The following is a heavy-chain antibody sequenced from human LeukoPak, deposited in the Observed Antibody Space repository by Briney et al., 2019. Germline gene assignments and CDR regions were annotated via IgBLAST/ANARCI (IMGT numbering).Heavy chain of an antibody. CDR3: ASVSRDYYNWFDP. J-gene: IGHJ5*02. V-gene: IGHV4-4*02. CDR2: IYHSGST. D-gene: IGHD6-25*01. CDR1: GGSISSSNW. Sequence: SETLSLTCAVSGGSISSSNWWSWVRQPPGKGLEWIGEIYHSGSTNYNPSLKSRVTISVDKSKNQFSLKLSSVTAADTAVYYCASVSRDYYNWFDPWGQGTLVTVSS.